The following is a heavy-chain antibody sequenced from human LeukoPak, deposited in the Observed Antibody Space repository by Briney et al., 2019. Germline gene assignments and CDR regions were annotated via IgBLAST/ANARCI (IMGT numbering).Heavy chain of an antibody. CDR1: GGSISSYY. V-gene: IGHV4-59*08. D-gene: IGHD6-6*01. J-gene: IGHJ4*02. CDR2: IYFSGST. CDR3: ARSEYSSSSGHFDY. Sequence: SETPSLTCTVSGGSISSYYWSWIRQPPGKGLEWIGYIYFSGSTDYNPSLKSRVTISVDTSKNQFSLKLSSVTAADTAVYYCARSEYSSSSGHFDYWGQGTLVTVSS.